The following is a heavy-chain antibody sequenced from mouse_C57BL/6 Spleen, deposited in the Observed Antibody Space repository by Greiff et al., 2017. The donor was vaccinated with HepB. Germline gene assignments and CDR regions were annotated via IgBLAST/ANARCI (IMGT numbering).Heavy chain of an antibody. CDR1: GFTFTDYF. CDR2: IRNKANGYTT. CDR3: ARYIDYGNYVGYFDY. V-gene: IGHV7-3*01. J-gene: IGHJ2*01. Sequence: EVKLMESGGGLVQPGGSLSLSCAASGFTFTDYFMSWVRQPPGKALEWLGFIRNKANGYTTEYSASVKGRFTISRDNSQSILYLQMNALRAEDSATYYCARYIDYGNYVGYFDYWGQGTTLTVSS. D-gene: IGHD2-1*01.